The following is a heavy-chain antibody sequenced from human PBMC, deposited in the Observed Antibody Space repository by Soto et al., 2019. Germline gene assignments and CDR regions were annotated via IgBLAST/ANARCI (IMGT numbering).Heavy chain of an antibody. CDR2: ISAYNGNT. J-gene: IGHJ4*02. V-gene: IGHV1-18*04. Sequence: GDSANVSFKASRHAFTSYGISWVRQAPGQGLEWMGWISAYNGNTNYAQKLQGRLTMTTDTSTSTAYMELRSLRSDDTAVYYCARGITMVRGVNDYWGQGTMVTVSS. CDR1: RHAFTSYG. CDR3: ARGITMVRGVNDY. D-gene: IGHD3-10*01.